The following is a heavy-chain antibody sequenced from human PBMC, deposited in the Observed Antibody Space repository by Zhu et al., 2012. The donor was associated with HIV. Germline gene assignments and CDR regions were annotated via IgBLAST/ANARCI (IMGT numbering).Heavy chain of an antibody. D-gene: IGHD2-8*01. CDR1: GDSISTYH. J-gene: IGHJ5*02. Sequence: QVQLQESGLGLVKPSETLSLTCTVSGDSISTYHWSWVRQPAGKGLEWIGRMSASGSTDCNPSLKSRVTMSVDTSKKQFSLKLNSVTAADTAVYYCARGPNTNGWHAWFDPGPGNPGHRLL. V-gene: IGHV4-4*07. CDR3: ARGPNTNGWHAWFDP. CDR2: MSASGST.